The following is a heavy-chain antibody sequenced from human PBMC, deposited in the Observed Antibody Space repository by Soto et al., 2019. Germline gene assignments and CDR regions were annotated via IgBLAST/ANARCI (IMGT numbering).Heavy chain of an antibody. CDR2: IKSKTDGGTT. J-gene: IGHJ6*02. CDR1: GFTFSNAW. Sequence: PGGSLRLSCAASGFTFSNAWMSWVRQAPGKGLEWVGRIKSKTDGGTTDYAAPVKGRFTISRDDSKNTLYLQMNSLKTEDTAVYYCTTESGYYDSSGYLDVWGQGTTVTVSS. V-gene: IGHV3-15*01. D-gene: IGHD3-22*01. CDR3: TTESGYYDSSGYLDV.